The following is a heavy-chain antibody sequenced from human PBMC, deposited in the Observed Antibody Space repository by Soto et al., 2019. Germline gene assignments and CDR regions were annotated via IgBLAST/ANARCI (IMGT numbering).Heavy chain of an antibody. J-gene: IGHJ6*02. CDR2: VIPIFGTP. CDR1: GGTFSTYA. Sequence: QVQLVQSGAEVKKPGSSVKVSCKAPGGTFSTYAISWVRQAPGQGLEWMGGVIPIFGTPKYAQKFQGRVTITADESTSTGNMELRSLRSEDTAVYYCARSQGGSSSLDIYYYYYYGMDVWGHGTTVTVSS. V-gene: IGHV1-69*01. D-gene: IGHD2-15*01. CDR3: ARSQGGSSSLDIYYYYYYGMDV.